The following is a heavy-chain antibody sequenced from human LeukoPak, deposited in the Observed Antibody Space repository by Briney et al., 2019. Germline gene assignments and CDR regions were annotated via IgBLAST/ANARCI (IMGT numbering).Heavy chain of an antibody. Sequence: SETLSLTCAVSGGSISSSNWWSWVRQPPGKGLEWIGEIYHSGSTNYNPSLKSRVTISVDKSKNQFSLKLSSVTAADTAVYYCARVLTLITGTRPWFDPWGQGTLVTVSS. CDR1: GGSISSSNW. CDR3: ARVLTLITGTRPWFDP. D-gene: IGHD1-20*01. CDR2: IYHSGST. J-gene: IGHJ5*02. V-gene: IGHV4-4*02.